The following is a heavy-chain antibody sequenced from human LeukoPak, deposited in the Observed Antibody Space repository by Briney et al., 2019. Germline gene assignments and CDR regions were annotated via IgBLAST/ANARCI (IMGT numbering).Heavy chain of an antibody. CDR3: ARVSFNYGSCTFDY. V-gene: IGHV4-31*03. Sequence: SETLSLTCTVSGGSISSGGYYWSWIRQHPGKGLEWIGYIYYGGSTYYNPSLKSRVTISVDTSKNQFSLKLSSVTAADTAVYYCARVSFNYGSCTFDYWGQGTLVTVSS. CDR2: IYYGGST. CDR1: GGSISSGGYY. D-gene: IGHD2-15*01. J-gene: IGHJ4*02.